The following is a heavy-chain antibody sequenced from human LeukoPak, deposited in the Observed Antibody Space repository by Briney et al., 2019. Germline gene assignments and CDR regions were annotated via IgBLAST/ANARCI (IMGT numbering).Heavy chain of an antibody. CDR2: ISSSSSYI. V-gene: IGHV3-21*01. CDR3: ASGRDGYYPVGY. CDR1: GFTFSSYS. J-gene: IGHJ4*02. Sequence: GGSLRLSCAASGFTFSSYSMNWVRQAPGKGLEWVSSISSSSSYIYYADSVKGRFTISRDNAKNSLYLQMNSLRAEDTAVYYCASGRDGYYPVGYWGQGTLVTVSS. D-gene: IGHD5-24*01.